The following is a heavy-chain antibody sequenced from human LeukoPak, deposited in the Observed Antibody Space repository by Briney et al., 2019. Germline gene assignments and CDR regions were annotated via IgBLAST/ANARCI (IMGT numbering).Heavy chain of an antibody. V-gene: IGHV4-34*01. J-gene: IGHJ6*04. CDR2: INHSGST. CDR1: GGSFSGYY. CDR3: AREPITMVRVVMTNGMDV. D-gene: IGHD3-10*01. Sequence: PSETLSLTCAVYGGSFSGYYWSWIRQPPGKGLEWIGEINHSGSTNYNPSLKSRVTISVHTSKNQFSLKLSSVTAADTAVYYCAREPITMVRVVMTNGMDVWGKGTTVTVSS.